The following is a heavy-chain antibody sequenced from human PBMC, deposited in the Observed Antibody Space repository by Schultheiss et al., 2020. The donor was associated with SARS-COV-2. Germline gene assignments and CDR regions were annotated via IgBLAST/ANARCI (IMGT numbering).Heavy chain of an antibody. CDR3: ATAPYTSGWFDY. D-gene: IGHD6-19*01. CDR2: ISNDGSNK. CDR1: GLTFNRHA. V-gene: IGHV3-30*04. Sequence: GGSLRLSCAASGLTFNRHAMHWVRQAPGKGLEWVAVISNDGSNKDYADSVKGRFTISRDNSKNTLYLQMNSLRAEDTAVYYCATAPYTSGWFDYWGRGTRVTVSS. J-gene: IGHJ4*02.